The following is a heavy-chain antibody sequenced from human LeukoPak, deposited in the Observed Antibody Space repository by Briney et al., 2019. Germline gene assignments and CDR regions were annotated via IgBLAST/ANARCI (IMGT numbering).Heavy chain of an antibody. D-gene: IGHD6-13*01. CDR2: IRPDETTK. CDR1: GFPFSSYS. CDR3: ARSIPYGTTWYGRSDY. J-gene: IGHJ4*02. Sequence: GGSLRLSCAASGFPFSSYSMAWVRQAPGKGLEWVANIRPDETTKFYVDSVKGRFTISRDNALNSLYLQMNSLRAEDTAIYYCARSIPYGTTWYGRSDYWGQGTLVTVSS. V-gene: IGHV3-7*03.